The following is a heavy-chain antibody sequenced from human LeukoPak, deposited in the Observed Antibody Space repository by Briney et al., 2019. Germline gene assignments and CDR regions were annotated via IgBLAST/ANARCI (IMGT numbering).Heavy chain of an antibody. J-gene: IGHJ4*02. CDR1: GFTYDVYG. CDR3: ARWGSSYDRAPSDH. Sequence: GGSLRLSCAASGFTYDVYGMSWVREAPGKGLDGVSGFSWNGGSTGYADPMKGRFTIPRDNAKNPLYLQMHSLRAEDTALYYCARWGSSYDRAPSDHWGQGPLVTVPS. D-gene: IGHD6-13*01. V-gene: IGHV3-20*04. CDR2: FSWNGGST.